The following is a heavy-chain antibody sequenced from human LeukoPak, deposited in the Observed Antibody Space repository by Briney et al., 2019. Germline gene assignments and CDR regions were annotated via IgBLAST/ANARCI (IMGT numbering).Heavy chain of an antibody. CDR2: ISGSGGST. V-gene: IGHV3-23*01. CDR3: AKPPEIFGVVIIPPHLDY. Sequence: PGGSLRLSCAASGFTFSSYAMSWVRQAPGKGLEWVSAISGSGGSTYYADSVKGRFTISRDNSKNTLYLQMNSLRAEDTAVYYCAKPPEIFGVVIIPPHLDYWGQGTLVTVSS. D-gene: IGHD3-3*01. J-gene: IGHJ4*02. CDR1: GFTFSSYA.